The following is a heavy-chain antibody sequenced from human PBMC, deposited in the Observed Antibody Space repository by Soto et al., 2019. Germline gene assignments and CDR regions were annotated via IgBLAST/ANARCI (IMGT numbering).Heavy chain of an antibody. CDR3: AVAFGGDYYFDY. D-gene: IGHD3-16*01. CDR1: GGSISSYY. CDR2: IYYSGST. J-gene: IGHJ4*02. V-gene: IGHV4-59*01. Sequence: SETLSLTCTVSGGSISSYYWSWIRQPPGKGLEWIGYIYYSGSTNYNPSLKSRVTISVDTSKNQFSLKLSSVTAADTAVYYCAVAFGGDYYFDYWGQGTLVTVSS.